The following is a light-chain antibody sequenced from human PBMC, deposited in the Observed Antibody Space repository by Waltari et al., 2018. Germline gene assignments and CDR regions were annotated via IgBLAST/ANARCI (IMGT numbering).Light chain of an antibody. CDR1: SSAVWRCNL. CDR2: AVC. Sequence: QSALTQPASVSGSPGRSITLSCTGTSSAVWRCNLVSWYQQHPGKAPKLMIYAVCERPTVGYNSFSGSKAGKTASLTISGLQAEDEADYYCCSYVGSSTALYVFGAGTKVTVL. J-gene: IGLJ1*01. CDR3: CSYVGSSTALYV. V-gene: IGLV2-23*02.